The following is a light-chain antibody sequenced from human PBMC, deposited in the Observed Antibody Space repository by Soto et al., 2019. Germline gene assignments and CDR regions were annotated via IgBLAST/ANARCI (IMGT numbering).Light chain of an antibody. J-gene: IGLJ2*01. V-gene: IGLV2-14*03. Sequence: QSVLTQPASVSGSPGQSITISCTGTSSDVGGYNYVSWYQQHPGKAPKLIISKVTNRPSGVSNRFSGSKSGYTASLTISGLVADDEADYYCSSYTSSSTLVFGGGTKVTVL. CDR3: SSYTSSSTLV. CDR1: SSDVGGYNY. CDR2: KVT.